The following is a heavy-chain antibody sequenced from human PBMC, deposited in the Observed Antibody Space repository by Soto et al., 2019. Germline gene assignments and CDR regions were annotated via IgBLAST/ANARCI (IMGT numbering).Heavy chain of an antibody. CDR2: ISGSGGST. Sequence: GGSLRLSCAASGFTISSYAMSWARQAPGKGLEWVSAISGSGGSTYYADSVKGRFTISRDNSKNTLYLQMNSLRAEDTAVYYCANSLQRYSSSSLFDYWGQGTLVIVSS. J-gene: IGHJ4*02. D-gene: IGHD6-6*01. CDR1: GFTISSYA. V-gene: IGHV3-23*01. CDR3: ANSLQRYSSSSLFDY.